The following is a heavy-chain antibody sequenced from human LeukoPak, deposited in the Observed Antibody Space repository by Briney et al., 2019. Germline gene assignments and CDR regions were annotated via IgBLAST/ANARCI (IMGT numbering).Heavy chain of an antibody. CDR1: GFTFSSYS. D-gene: IGHD3-10*01. Sequence: PGGSLRLSCAASGFTFSSYSIHWVRQTPGKGLEWVSSISSTSSYIYYADSVKGRFTISRDNAKNTVYLQMKSLRAEDTAVYYCARDWAGSSYDYWGQETLVTVSS. V-gene: IGHV3-21*01. J-gene: IGHJ4*02. CDR2: ISSTSSYI. CDR3: ARDWAGSSYDY.